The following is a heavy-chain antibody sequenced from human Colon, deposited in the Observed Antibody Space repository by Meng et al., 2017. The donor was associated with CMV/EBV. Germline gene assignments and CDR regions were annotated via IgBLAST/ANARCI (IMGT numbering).Heavy chain of an antibody. V-gene: IGHV1-2*02. Sequence: ASVKVSCKASGYTFTAYYLHWVRQAPGQVLEGMGWIHPNSGGTNYAQKFQDRVTMSTDTSINTAYMELTSLRSDDSAVYFCARDIEEVSHYDFLSGYPTLDPWGQGTLVTVSS. CDR2: IHPNSGGT. J-gene: IGHJ5*02. D-gene: IGHD3-3*01. CDR3: ARDIEEVSHYDFLSGYPTLDP. CDR1: GYTFTAYY.